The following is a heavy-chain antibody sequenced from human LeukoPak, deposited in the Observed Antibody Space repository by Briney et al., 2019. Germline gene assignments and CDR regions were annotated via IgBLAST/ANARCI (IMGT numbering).Heavy chain of an antibody. CDR1: GLTFSNYA. V-gene: IGHV3-23*01. Sequence: GGSLRLSCAASGLTFSNYALSWVRQAPGKGLEWVSVISGNGGTTYYADSVKGRFTISRDNSKDTLYLQMNSLRAEDTAVYYCAKVGSVAAAGTYHVDYWGQGTLVTVSS. CDR2: ISGNGGTT. J-gene: IGHJ4*02. D-gene: IGHD6-13*01. CDR3: AKVGSVAAAGTYHVDY.